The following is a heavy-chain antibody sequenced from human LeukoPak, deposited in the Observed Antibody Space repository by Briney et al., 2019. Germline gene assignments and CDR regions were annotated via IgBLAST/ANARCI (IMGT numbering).Heavy chain of an antibody. J-gene: IGHJ4*02. CDR2: IYYSGST. D-gene: IGHD2-15*01. V-gene: IGHV4-59*08. CDR3: ARVADCRGGSCAYFDY. Sequence: SETLSLTCTVSGGSISSYYWSWIRQPPGKGLEWIGYIYYSGSTNYNPSLKSRVAISVDTSKNQFSLKLTSVTAADTAVYYCARVADCRGGSCAYFDYWGQGTLVTVSS. CDR1: GGSISSYY.